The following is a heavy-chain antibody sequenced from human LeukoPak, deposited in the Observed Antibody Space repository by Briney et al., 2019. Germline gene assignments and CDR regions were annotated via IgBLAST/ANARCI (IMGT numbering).Heavy chain of an antibody. V-gene: IGHV3-9*01. D-gene: IGHD6-19*01. CDR1: GFTFDDYA. CDR2: ISWNSGSI. CDR3: AKDMRRSGWYLDY. Sequence: GGSLRLSCAASGFTFDDYAMHWVRQAPGKGLEWASGISWNSGSIGYADSVKGRFTISRDNAKNSLYLQMNSLRAEDTALYYCAKDMRRSGWYLDYWGQGTLVTVSS. J-gene: IGHJ4*02.